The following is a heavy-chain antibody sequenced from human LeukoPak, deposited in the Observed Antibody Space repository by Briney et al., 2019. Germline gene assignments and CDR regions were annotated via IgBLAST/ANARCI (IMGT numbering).Heavy chain of an antibody. CDR3: AKELGVVVRPNYYFDY. J-gene: IGHJ4*02. D-gene: IGHD2-2*01. CDR2: ISGSGGST. CDR1: GFTFDDYG. V-gene: IGHV3-23*01. Sequence: GGSLRLSCAASGFTFDDYGMSWVRQAPGKGLEWVSAISGSGGSTYYADSVKGRFTISRDNSKNTLYLQMNSLRAEDTAVYYCAKELGVVVRPNYYFDYWGQGTLVTVSS.